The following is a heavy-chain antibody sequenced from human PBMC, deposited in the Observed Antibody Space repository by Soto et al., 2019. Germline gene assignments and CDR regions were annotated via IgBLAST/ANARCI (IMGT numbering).Heavy chain of an antibody. D-gene: IGHD6-13*01. V-gene: IGHV3-48*01. CDR2: ISSSSSTI. J-gene: IGHJ5*02. Sequence: EVQLVESGGGLVQPGGSLRLSCAASGFTFSSYSMNWVRQAPGKGLEWVSYISSSSSTIYYADSVKGRFTISRDNAKNSLYLQMKRLGAEDTAMYYCARHPERIAEIGWFDPWGQGTRVTVSS. CDR1: GFTFSSYS. CDR3: ARHPERIAEIGWFDP.